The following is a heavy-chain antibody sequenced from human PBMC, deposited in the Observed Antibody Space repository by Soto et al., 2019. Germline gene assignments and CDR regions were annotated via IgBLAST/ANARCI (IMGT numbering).Heavy chain of an antibody. CDR1: GGTFSSYA. J-gene: IGHJ4*02. CDR3: ARVEYYDSSGYDYYFDY. CDR2: IIPIFGTA. D-gene: IGHD3-22*01. Sequence: GASVKVSCKASGGTFSSYAISWVRQAPGQGLEWMGGIIPIFGTANYAQKFQGRVTITADESTSTAYMELSSLRSEDTAVYYCARVEYYDSSGYDYYFDYWGQGTLVTVSS. V-gene: IGHV1-69*13.